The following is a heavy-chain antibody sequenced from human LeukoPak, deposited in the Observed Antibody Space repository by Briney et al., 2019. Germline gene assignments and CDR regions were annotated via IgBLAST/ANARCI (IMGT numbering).Heavy chain of an antibody. J-gene: IGHJ6*03. CDR2: INHSGST. D-gene: IGHD4-11*01. Sequence: SETLCLTCAVYGGSFSGYYWSWIRQPPGKGLEWIGEINHSGSTNYNPSLKSRVTISVDTSKNQFSLKLSSVTAADTAVYYCARNRDYSNYFPRYMDVWGKGTTVTVSS. CDR3: ARNRDYSNYFPRYMDV. CDR1: GGSFSGYY. V-gene: IGHV4-34*01.